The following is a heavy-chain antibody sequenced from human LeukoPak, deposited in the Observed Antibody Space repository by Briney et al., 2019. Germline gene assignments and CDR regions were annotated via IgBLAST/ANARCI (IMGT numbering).Heavy chain of an antibody. CDR3: AKGDGAGVTTALSFDY. CDR2: ISSSGGFT. CDR1: GFTFSSFA. J-gene: IGHJ4*02. D-gene: IGHD4-17*01. Sequence: PGGSLRLSCAASGFTFSSFAISWVRQAPGKGLEWVSTISSSGGFTYYSDSVKGRFTISRDNSKNTLYLQMNSLRAEDTAVYYCAKGDGAGVTTALSFDYWGQGTLVTVSS. V-gene: IGHV3-23*01.